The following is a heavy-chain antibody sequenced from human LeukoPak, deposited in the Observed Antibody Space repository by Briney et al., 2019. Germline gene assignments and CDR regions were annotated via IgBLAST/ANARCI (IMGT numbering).Heavy chain of an antibody. CDR2: INHSGST. CDR3: ARVCSARVGIVVVPAAMPRWFDP. V-gene: IGHV4-34*01. CDR1: GGSFSGYY. D-gene: IGHD2-2*01. Sequence: SETLSLICDVYGGSFSGYYWSWIRQPPGKRLEWIGEINHSGSTNYNQSLKSRATISVDPSKNQFSLNLSSVTAADTAVYYCARVCSARVGIVVVPAAMPRWFDPWGQGTLVTVSS. J-gene: IGHJ5*02.